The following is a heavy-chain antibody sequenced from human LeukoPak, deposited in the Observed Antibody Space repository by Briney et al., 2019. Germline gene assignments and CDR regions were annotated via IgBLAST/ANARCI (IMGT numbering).Heavy chain of an antibody. CDR2: IDSDGRSRTSP. CDR1: GSTFSSYW. CDR3: VRDVWGDRDSFFDS. D-gene: IGHD2-21*01. V-gene: IGHV3-74*01. Sequence: GGSLRLSCAAAGSTFSSYWMHWVRQVPGKGLQWVARIDSDGRSRTSPSYAESVKGRFTISRDNAQNTLYLQMNSLRAEDTAVYYCVRDVWGDRDSFFDSWGQGTPVTVSS. J-gene: IGHJ4*02.